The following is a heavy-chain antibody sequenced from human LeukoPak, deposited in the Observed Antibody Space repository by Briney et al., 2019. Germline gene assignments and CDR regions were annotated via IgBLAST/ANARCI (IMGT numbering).Heavy chain of an antibody. J-gene: IGHJ4*02. V-gene: IGHV3-74*01. CDR3: ARGPNSNWSGLDF. D-gene: IGHD6-6*01. Sequence: GGSLRLSCTASGFSFSGHWMHWARQLPGKGLVWASRISPTGSTTSYADSVRGRFTVSRDNAKNTLYLQVNNLRAEDTAVYYCARGPNSNWSGLDFWGQGTLLTVSS. CDR1: GFSFSGHW. CDR2: ISPTGSTT.